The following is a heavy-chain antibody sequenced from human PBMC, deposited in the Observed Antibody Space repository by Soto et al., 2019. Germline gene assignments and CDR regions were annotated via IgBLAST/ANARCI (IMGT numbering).Heavy chain of an antibody. CDR1: GYTFNTYG. J-gene: IGHJ4*02. V-gene: IGHV1-18*01. D-gene: IGHD4-17*01. CDR2: INAYNGNT. Sequence: QIQLVQSGAEVKKPGASVKVSCKASGYTFNTYGISWVRQAPGQGLEWMGWINAYNGNTKYAQKFQGRVTMATDTSTSTAYMELRSLTSDDTAVYYCARDRDYDGNRGDYWGQGTLVTVSS. CDR3: ARDRDYDGNRGDY.